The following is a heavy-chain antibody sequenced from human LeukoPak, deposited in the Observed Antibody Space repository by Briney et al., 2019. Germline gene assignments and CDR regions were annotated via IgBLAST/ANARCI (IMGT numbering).Heavy chain of an antibody. D-gene: IGHD6-13*01. J-gene: IGHJ2*01. CDR1: GGSISSYY. CDR3: ARQRGRSWLHWYFDL. V-gene: IGHV4-59*08. CDR2: IYYSGST. Sequence: SETLSLTCTVSGGSISSYYWSWILQPPGKGLEWIGYIYYSGSTNYNPSLKSRVTISVDTSKNQFSLKLSSVTAADTAVYYCARQRGRSWLHWYFDLWGRGTLVTVSS.